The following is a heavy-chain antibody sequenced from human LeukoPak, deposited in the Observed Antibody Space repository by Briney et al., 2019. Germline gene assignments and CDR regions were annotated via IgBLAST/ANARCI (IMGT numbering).Heavy chain of an antibody. J-gene: IGHJ4*02. Sequence: SETQSLTCAVYGGSFIGNYWTWIRQPPGKGLEWIGEINHSGNTNYNPSLKSRVTISVDTPKNQISLKLSSVTAADTAVYYCARKAVGETSNYFDYWGQGSLVTVSS. CDR3: ARKAVGETSNYFDY. CDR1: GGSFIGNY. V-gene: IGHV4-34*01. CDR2: INHSGNT. D-gene: IGHD1-26*01.